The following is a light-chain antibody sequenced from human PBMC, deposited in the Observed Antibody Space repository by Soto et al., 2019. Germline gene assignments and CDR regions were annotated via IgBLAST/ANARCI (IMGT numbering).Light chain of an antibody. CDR2: YDD. CDR1: SSNIGSNA. CDR3: AARDDSLNGVV. Sequence: QSVLTQPPSVSAAPRQRVTISCSGSSSNIGSNAVNWYQQFPGKAPKLLIYYDDLLPSGVSDRFSGSKSGTSASLAISGLQSEDEADYYCAARDDSLNGVVFGGGTKLTVL. J-gene: IGLJ2*01. V-gene: IGLV1-36*01.